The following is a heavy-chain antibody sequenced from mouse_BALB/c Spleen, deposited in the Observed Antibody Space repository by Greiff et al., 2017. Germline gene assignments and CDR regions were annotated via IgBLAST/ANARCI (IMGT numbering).Heavy chain of an antibody. CDR1: GYTFTNYW. CDR3: ARGATVVEDAMDY. CDR2: IYPGGGYT. D-gene: IGHD1-1*01. J-gene: IGHJ4*01. Sequence: VQLQESGAELVRPGTSVKISCKASGYTFTNYWLGWVKQRPGHGLEWIGDIYPGGGYTNYNEKFKGKATLTADTSSSTAYMQLSSLTSEDSAVYFCARGATVVEDAMDYWGQGTSVTVSS. V-gene: IGHV1-63*02.